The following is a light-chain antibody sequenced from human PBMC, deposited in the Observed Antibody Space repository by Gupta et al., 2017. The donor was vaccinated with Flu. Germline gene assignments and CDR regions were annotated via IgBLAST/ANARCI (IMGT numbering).Light chain of an antibody. CDR3: SLYESRSTYV. CDR1: SSDVGSYNL. J-gene: IGLJ2*01. CDR2: EGS. Sequence: QSPLTQPASVSGSPGQSITISCTGTSSDVGSYNLVSWYQQHPAKAPKLMIEEGSKRPSGVSKRCAASYSATTALVKISGLDAEDDAYEYSSLYESRSTYVFGGGTNVTVL. V-gene: IGLV2-23*01.